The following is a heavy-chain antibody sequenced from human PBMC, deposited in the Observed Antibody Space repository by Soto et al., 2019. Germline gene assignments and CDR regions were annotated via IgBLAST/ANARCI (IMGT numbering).Heavy chain of an antibody. CDR1: GYSFTDHY. CDR2: VNPNTGGT. Sequence: ASVKVSCKASGYSFTDHYIHWVRQAPGQGLEWMGWVNPNTGGTNYAQRFHGRVTMTRDTSITTAYMELSSPRSDDTALFYCAPLDSGGYYGNPLDIWDQGTRAPVSS. J-gene: IGHJ3*02. CDR3: APLDSGGYYGNPLDI. D-gene: IGHD3-22*01. V-gene: IGHV1-2*02.